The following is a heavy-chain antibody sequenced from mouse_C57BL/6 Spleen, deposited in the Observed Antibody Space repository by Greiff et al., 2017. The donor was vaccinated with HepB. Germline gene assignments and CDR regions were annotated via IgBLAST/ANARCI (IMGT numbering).Heavy chain of an antibody. CDR1: GYTFTSYW. V-gene: IGHV1-7*01. D-gene: IGHD2-4*01. J-gene: IGHJ3*01. Sequence: VQLQQSGAELAKPGASVKLSCKASGYTFTSYWMHWVKQRPGQGLEWIGYINPSSGYTKYNQKFKDKATLTADKSSSTAYMQLSSLTYEDSAVYYCTRSEDYYDYDEGFAYWGQGTLVTVSA. CDR2: INPSSGYT. CDR3: TRSEDYYDYDEGFAY.